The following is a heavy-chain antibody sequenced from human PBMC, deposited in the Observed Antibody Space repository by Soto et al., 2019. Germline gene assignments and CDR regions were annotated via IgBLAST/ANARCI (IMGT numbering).Heavy chain of an antibody. CDR3: ARDQNGSGNYYTRYFDY. CDR2: IYHSGST. CDR1: GGSINSRYW. Sequence: SETLSLTCAVTGGSINSRYWCSWVRQSPGKGLEWIGEIYHSGSTNYNPSLKSRVTISVDKSKSQFSLNLSSVTAADTAVYYCARDQNGSGNYYTRYFDYWGQGTLVTVSS. V-gene: IGHV4-4*02. D-gene: IGHD3-10*01. J-gene: IGHJ4*02.